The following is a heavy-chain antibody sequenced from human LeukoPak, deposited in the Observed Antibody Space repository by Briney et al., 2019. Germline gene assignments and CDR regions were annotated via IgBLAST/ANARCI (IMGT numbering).Heavy chain of an antibody. CDR1: GFTFNIYA. CDR3: AKERASGNYWGYFDS. D-gene: IGHD3-10*01. Sequence: GGSLRVSCAASGFTFNIYAMSWVRQAPGKGLEWVAAITGSGDGTFSAGSVKGRFTISRYNSTNTLYLQMDSLRVEDTAVYYCAKERASGNYWGYFDSWGQGTLVTVSS. CDR2: ITGSGDGT. V-gene: IGHV3-23*01. J-gene: IGHJ4*02.